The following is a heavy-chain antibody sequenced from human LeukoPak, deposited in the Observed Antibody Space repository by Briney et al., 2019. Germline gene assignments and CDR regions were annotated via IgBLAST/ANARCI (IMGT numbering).Heavy chain of an antibody. CDR2: ISGSGGST. CDR3: AKEPFIVDFWSGYSHAFDI. Sequence: GGSLRLSCAASGFTFSSYAMSWVRQAPGKGLEWVSAISGSGGSTYYADSVKGRFTISRDNSRNTLYLQMNSLRAEDTAVYYCAKEPFIVDFWSGYSHAFDIWGQGTMVTVSS. J-gene: IGHJ3*02. V-gene: IGHV3-23*01. D-gene: IGHD3-3*01. CDR1: GFTFSSYA.